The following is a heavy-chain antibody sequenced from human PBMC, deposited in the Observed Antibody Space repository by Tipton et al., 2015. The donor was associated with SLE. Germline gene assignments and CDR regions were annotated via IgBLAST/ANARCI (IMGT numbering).Heavy chain of an antibody. CDR3: ARGGLTYGYYYYMDV. CDR1: GGSFSDYY. D-gene: IGHD2-21*02. V-gene: IGHV4-34*01. Sequence: TLSLTCAVYGGSFSDYYWSWIRQPPGKGLEWIGEINHSRSTNYNPSLKSRVTISVDTSKNQFSLKLSSVTAADTAVYYRARGGLTYGYYYYMDVWGKGTTVTVSS. J-gene: IGHJ6*03. CDR2: INHSRST.